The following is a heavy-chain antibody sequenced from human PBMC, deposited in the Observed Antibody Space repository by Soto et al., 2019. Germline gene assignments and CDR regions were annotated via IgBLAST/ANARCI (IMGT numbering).Heavy chain of an antibody. CDR2: FSNRDGST. Sequence: GGSLRLSCAASGSTFSSYAMSWVRQAPGKGLEWVSSFSNRDGSTYYAASVKGRFTISRDNSRNTLYLQMDSLRAEDTAVYYCAKALNWGSDYYYYDMDVWGQGTTVTVSS. J-gene: IGHJ6*02. D-gene: IGHD7-27*01. CDR3: AKALNWGSDYYYYDMDV. V-gene: IGHV3-23*01. CDR1: GSTFSSYA.